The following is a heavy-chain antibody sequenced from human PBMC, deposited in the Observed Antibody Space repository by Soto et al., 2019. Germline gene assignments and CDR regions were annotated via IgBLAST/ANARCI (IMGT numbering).Heavy chain of an antibody. CDR2: TYYRSKWYN. CDR1: GDSVSSNSAA. Sequence: TLSLTCAISGDSVSSNSAAWNWIRQSPSRGLEWLGRTYYRSKWYNDYAVSVKSRITINPDTSKNQFSLQLNYVTPEETDEXXXVRAYCSGVSCWASSNWFAPWGQGTLVAVAS. J-gene: IGHJ5*02. V-gene: IGHV6-1*01. D-gene: IGHD2-15*01. CDR3: VRAYCSGVSCWASSNWFAP.